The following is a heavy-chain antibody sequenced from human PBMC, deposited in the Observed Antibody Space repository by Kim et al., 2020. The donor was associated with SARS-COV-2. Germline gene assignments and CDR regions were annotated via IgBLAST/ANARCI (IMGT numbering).Heavy chain of an antibody. D-gene: IGHD3-3*01. CDR3: ARVIYDFWSGYYDY. Sequence: AEALKGRFAITRDNAKKSLYRQMNSLRDEDTAVYYCARVIYDFWSGYYDYWGQGTLVTVSS. J-gene: IGHJ4*02. V-gene: IGHV3-48*02.